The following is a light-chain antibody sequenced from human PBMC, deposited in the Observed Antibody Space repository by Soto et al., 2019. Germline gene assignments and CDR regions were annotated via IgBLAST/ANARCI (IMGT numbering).Light chain of an antibody. Sequence: IQMTQATSTLCATIGDRVTIACRASQTINNWLAWYQQKPGKAPNLLIYHASNLETGVPSRFSGSAFGTEFTLTISSLQPDDFATYYCQNYKSYPWTFGQGTKVDIK. CDR2: HAS. CDR1: QTINNW. CDR3: QNYKSYPWT. J-gene: IGKJ1*01. V-gene: IGKV1-5*01.